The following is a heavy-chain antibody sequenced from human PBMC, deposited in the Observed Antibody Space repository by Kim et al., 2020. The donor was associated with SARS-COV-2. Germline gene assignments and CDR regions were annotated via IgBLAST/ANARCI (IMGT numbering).Heavy chain of an antibody. Sequence: SETLSLTCTVSGGSVTSNYYWGWIRQPPGMGLEWIGSIYYSGSTYCNPSLKSRVTISVDTSKNQFSLKLNSVTAADTAVYYCARGGVGDSSGRFDPWGQGTLVTVSS. CDR2: IYYSGST. D-gene: IGHD3-22*01. CDR1: GGSVTSNYY. CDR3: ARGGVGDSSGRFDP. J-gene: IGHJ5*02. V-gene: IGHV4-39*07.